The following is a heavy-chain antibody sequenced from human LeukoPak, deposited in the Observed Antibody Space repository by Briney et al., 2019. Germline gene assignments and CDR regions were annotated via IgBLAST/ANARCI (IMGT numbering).Heavy chain of an antibody. CDR1: GGTFSSYA. J-gene: IGHJ3*02. CDR3: ARDLFPDMVRGVITAFDI. Sequence: GASVKVSCKASGGTFSSYAISWVRQAPGQGLEWMGGIIPIFGTANYAQKFQGRVTITADESTSTAYVELSSLRSEDTAVYYCARDLFPDMVRGVITAFDIWGQGTMVTVSS. CDR2: IIPIFGTA. V-gene: IGHV1-69*13. D-gene: IGHD3-10*01.